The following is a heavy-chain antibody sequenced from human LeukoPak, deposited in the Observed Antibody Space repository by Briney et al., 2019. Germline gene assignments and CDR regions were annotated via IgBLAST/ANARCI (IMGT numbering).Heavy chain of an antibody. J-gene: IGHJ4*02. CDR1: GYTFTSYA. CDR3: ARARPSMWIDY. Sequence: SCKASGYTFTSYAMYWVRQAPGKGLEWVAVISYDGSDKFYADSVKGRFTISRDSSKNTLYLQMNSLRPEDTAVYYCARARPSMWIDYWGQGTLVTVSS. V-gene: IGHV3-30*04. D-gene: IGHD5-12*01. CDR2: ISYDGSDK.